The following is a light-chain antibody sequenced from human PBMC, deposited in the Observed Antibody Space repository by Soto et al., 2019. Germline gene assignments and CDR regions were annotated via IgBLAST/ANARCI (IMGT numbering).Light chain of an antibody. J-gene: IGLJ2*01. CDR2: GNS. CDR1: SSNIGGGYD. V-gene: IGLV1-40*01. CDR3: QSYDSSLSGCVV. Sequence: QSVLTQPPSVSGAPGQRVTISCTGSSSNIGGGYDVHWYQQLPGTAPKLLIYGNSNRPSGVPDRFSGSKSGTSASLAITGLQAEDEADYYCQSYDSSLSGCVVFGGGTKLTVL.